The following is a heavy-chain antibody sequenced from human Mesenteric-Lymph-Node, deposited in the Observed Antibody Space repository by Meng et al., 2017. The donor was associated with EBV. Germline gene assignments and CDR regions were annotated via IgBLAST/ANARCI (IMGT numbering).Heavy chain of an antibody. CDR1: SGSISNSNW. CDR2: IFHSGGT. D-gene: IGHD3-16*02. CDR3: ARITFGGAIGD. Sequence: QVQLQESGPGLVKPSGTLSLTCAVSSGSISNSNWWSWVRQPPGKGLQWIGEIFHSGGTNYNPSLKSRVTISVDKSKNQFSLKVNSLTAADTAVYYCARITFGGAIGDWGQGTLVTVSS. V-gene: IGHV4-4*02. J-gene: IGHJ4*02.